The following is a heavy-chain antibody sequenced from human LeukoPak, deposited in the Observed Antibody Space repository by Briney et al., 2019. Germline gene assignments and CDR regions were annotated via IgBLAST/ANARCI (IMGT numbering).Heavy chain of an antibody. Sequence: GRSLRLSCAASGFTFMSYAMHWVRQAPGKGLEWVSFISYNGSKTYYADSVKGRFTISRDNSKNSLYLLMNSLRAEDTAMYYCARDFIHRSGEANYWGQGTLVTVSS. CDR3: ARDFIHRSGEANY. CDR1: GFTFMSYA. J-gene: IGHJ4*02. V-gene: IGHV3-30*03. D-gene: IGHD3-22*01. CDR2: ISYNGSKT.